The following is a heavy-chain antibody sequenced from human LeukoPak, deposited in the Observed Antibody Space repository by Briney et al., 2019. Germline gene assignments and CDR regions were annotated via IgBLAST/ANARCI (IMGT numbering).Heavy chain of an antibody. CDR2: ISAYNGNT. D-gene: IGHD5-18*01. V-gene: IGHV1-18*01. CDR1: GYTFTSYG. J-gene: IGHJ4*02. CDR3: AREAGGEYSYGSDY. Sequence: ASVKVSCKASGYTFTSYGISWVRQAPGQGLEWMGWISAYNGNTNYAQKLQGRVTMTTDTSTSTAYMELRSLRSDDTAVYYCAREAGGEYSYGSDYWGQGTPVTVSS.